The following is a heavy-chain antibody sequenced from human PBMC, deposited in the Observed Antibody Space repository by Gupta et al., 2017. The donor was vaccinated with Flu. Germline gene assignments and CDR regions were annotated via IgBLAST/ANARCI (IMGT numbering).Heavy chain of an antibody. CDR1: FTFSSYA. Sequence: FTFSSYAMTWVRQAPGKGLVWVSAISGNGDSTYYADSVKGRFTISRDNSKNTLYLQMNSLRAEDTAVYYCAKDEWGRGWFHWGQGTLVTVSS. CDR2: ISGNGDST. J-gene: IGHJ4*02. V-gene: IGHV3-23*01. CDR3: AKDEWGRGWFH. D-gene: IGHD6-19*01.